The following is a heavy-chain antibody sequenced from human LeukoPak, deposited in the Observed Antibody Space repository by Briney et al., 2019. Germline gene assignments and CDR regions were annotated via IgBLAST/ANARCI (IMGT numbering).Heavy chain of an antibody. CDR3: ARGGCGDSAAPFDD. CDR2: INPSAGST. J-gene: IGHJ4*02. CDR1: GYTFTSCY. D-gene: IGHD2-21*02. Sequence: ASVKVSCKTSGYTFTSCYMHWVRQAPGQGLEWMGMINPSAGSTRYAQKFQGRVTMTTDTSTSTVYMDLSSLRSEDTAVYYCARGGCGDSAAPFDDWGQGTLVPVSS. V-gene: IGHV1-46*01.